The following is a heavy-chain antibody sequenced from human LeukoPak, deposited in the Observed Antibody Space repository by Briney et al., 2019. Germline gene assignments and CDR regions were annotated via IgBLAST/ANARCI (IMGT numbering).Heavy chain of an antibody. Sequence: GGSLRLSCAASGFTFSSYGMNWVRQAPGKGLEWVSSITSSSSYIYYADSVKGRFTISRHNAKNSLYLQLNSLRAEDTAVYYCVRLYDDYTNGHFDFWGQGTLVTVSS. CDR2: ITSSSSYI. J-gene: IGHJ4*02. CDR3: VRLYDDYTNGHFDF. CDR1: GFTFSSYG. D-gene: IGHD4-11*01. V-gene: IGHV3-21*01.